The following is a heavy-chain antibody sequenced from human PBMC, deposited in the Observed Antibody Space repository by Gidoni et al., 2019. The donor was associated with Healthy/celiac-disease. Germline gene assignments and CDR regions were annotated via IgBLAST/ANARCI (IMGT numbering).Heavy chain of an antibody. D-gene: IGHD2-15*01. CDR1: GFTFSSYG. Sequence: QVQPLESGAGVVQPGRSLRLSCAASGFTFSSYGMHWDHQAPGKVLEWVAVIWYARSNTYYADSVKGRVTISRDNSKNTLYLQMSSLRAEDTAVYYCAREWMGYCVDYWGQGTLVTVSS. CDR2: IWYARSNT. CDR3: AREWMGYCVDY. V-gene: IGHV3-33*01. J-gene: IGHJ4*02.